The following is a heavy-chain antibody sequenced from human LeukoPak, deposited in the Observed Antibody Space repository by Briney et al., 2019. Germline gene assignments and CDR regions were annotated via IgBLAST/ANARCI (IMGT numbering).Heavy chain of an antibody. Sequence: ASVTVSCKASGYTFTSYGISWVRQAPGQGLEWMGWISAYNGNTNYAQKLQGRVTMTTDTSTSTAYMELRSLRSDDTAVYYCARDAGDSSGYYYRSPAAFDIWGQGTMVTVSS. CDR1: GYTFTSYG. D-gene: IGHD3-22*01. CDR3: ARDAGDSSGYYYRSPAAFDI. CDR2: ISAYNGNT. J-gene: IGHJ3*02. V-gene: IGHV1-18*01.